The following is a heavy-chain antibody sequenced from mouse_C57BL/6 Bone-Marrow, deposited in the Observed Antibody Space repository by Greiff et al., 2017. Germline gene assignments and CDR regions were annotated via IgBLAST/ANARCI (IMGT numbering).Heavy chain of an antibody. V-gene: IGHV1-26*01. CDR3: AGLRWGPMDY. Sequence: VQLQQSGPELVKPGASVKISCKASGYTFTDYYMNWVKQSHGKSLEWIGDINPNNGGTSYNQKFKGKATLTVDKSSSTAYMELRSLTSEDSAVYYCAGLRWGPMDYWGQGTSVTVSS. CDR1: GYTFTDYY. D-gene: IGHD1-1*01. CDR2: INPNNGGT. J-gene: IGHJ4*01.